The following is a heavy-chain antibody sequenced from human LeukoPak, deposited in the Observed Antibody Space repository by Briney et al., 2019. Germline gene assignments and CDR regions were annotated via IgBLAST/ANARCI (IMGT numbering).Heavy chain of an antibody. D-gene: IGHD3-22*01. J-gene: IGHJ4*02. V-gene: IGHV3-23*01. CDR3: ALRITMIVVVRK. CDR1: GFTFSSYA. CDR2: ISGNGGST. Sequence: GGSLRLSCAASGFTFSSYAMSWVRQAPGKGLEWVSAISGNGGSTYYADSVKGRFTISRDNSKNTLYLQMNSLRAEDTAVYYCALRITMIVVVRKWGQGTLVTVSS.